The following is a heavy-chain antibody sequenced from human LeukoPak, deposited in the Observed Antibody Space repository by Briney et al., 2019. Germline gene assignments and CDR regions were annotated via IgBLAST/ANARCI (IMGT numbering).Heavy chain of an antibody. D-gene: IGHD4-17*01. CDR2: MNPDSGKT. Sequence: ASVKVSCKASGYTFTSYYFSWVRQATGQGLEWMGWMNPDSGKTGYAQKFQGRVTMTRNTSISTAYMELSSLRSEDTAVYYCARGNGDFIYWGQGTPVTVSS. CDR3: ARGNGDFIY. CDR1: GYTFTSYY. V-gene: IGHV1-8*01. J-gene: IGHJ4*02.